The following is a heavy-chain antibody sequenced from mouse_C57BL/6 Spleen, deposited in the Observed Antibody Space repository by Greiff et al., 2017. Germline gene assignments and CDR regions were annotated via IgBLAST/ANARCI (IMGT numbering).Heavy chain of an antibody. V-gene: IGHV5-9*01. CDR1: GFTFSSYT. CDR3: ARHVDYDGRWFAY. D-gene: IGHD2-4*01. CDR2: ISGGGGNT. J-gene: IGHJ3*01. Sequence: DVMLVESGGGLVKPGGSLKLSCAASGFTFSSYTMSWVRQTPEKRLEWVATISGGGGNTYYPDSVKGRFTISRDNAKNTLYLQMSSLRSEDTALYYCARHVDYDGRWFAYWGQGTLVTVSA.